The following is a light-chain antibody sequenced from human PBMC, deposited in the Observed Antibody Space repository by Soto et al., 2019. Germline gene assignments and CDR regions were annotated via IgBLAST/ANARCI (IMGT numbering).Light chain of an antibody. CDR2: GAS. CDR1: QSVSNN. V-gene: IGKV3D-15*01. J-gene: IGKJ1*01. CDR3: QQYNNWPPWT. Sequence: EIVLTQSPGTLSLSPVERATLSCMASQSVSNNYLAWYQQKPGQAPRLLIYGASSRATGIPDRFSGSGSGTEFTLTISSLQSEDFAVYYCQQYNNWPPWTFGQGTKVDIK.